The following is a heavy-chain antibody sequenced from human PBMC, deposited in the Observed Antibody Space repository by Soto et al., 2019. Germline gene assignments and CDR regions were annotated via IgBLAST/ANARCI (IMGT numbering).Heavy chain of an antibody. CDR1: GGTFSSYA. D-gene: IGHD3-22*01. CDR3: ASTYYYASSGYFGLDY. V-gene: IGHV1-69*13. CDR2: IIPIFGTA. J-gene: IGHJ4*02. Sequence: ASVKVSCKASGGTFSSYAISWVRQAPGQGLEWMGGIIPIFGTANYAQKFQGRVTITADESTSTAYMELSSLRSEDTAVYYCASTYYYASSGYFGLDYWGQGTLVTVSS.